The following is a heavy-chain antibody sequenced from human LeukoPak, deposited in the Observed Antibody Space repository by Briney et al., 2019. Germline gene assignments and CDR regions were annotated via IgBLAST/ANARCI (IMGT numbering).Heavy chain of an antibody. CDR2: IYYSGST. J-gene: IGHJ5*02. CDR1: GGSISSSGYY. CDR3: ARHEYSGSYYGLSWFDP. D-gene: IGHD1-26*01. V-gene: IGHV4-39*01. Sequence: SETLSLTCTVSGGSISSSGYYWGWIRQPLGKGLEWIASIYYSGSTYYNPSLKSRVTISVDTSKNQLSLKLSSLTAADTAVYYCARHEYSGSYYGLSWFDPWGQGTLVTVSS.